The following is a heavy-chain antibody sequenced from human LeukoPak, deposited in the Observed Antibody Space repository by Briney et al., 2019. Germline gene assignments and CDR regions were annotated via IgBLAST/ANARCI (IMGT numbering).Heavy chain of an antibody. CDR3: ARRAPYFDS. Sequence: KAGGSLRLSCAASGFTFSAYSMTWVRQTPGKGLEWVSSISESSRYIYYADSVKGRFTISRDNAKNSLYLQMHSLRAEDTAIYYCARRAPYFDSWGQGTLVTISS. J-gene: IGHJ4*02. CDR2: ISESSRYI. V-gene: IGHV3-21*01. CDR1: GFTFSAYS.